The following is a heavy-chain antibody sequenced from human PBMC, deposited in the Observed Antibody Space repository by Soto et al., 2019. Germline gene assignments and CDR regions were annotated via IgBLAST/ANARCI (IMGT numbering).Heavy chain of an antibody. CDR2: IMPVFPTP. Sequence: QVQLVQSGAEVKKPGSSVKVSCKTSGGTFRTSAISWVRQAPGQGLEWMGGIMPVFPTPDYAQKFQGRVTITADESTSTAYMELSSLRSEDTAVYYCARDKDRQQLGGNYYYSMAVWGQGTTVTVSS. CDR1: GGTFRTSA. D-gene: IGHD3-3*02. J-gene: IGHJ6*01. V-gene: IGHV1-69*12. CDR3: ARDKDRQQLGGNYYYSMAV.